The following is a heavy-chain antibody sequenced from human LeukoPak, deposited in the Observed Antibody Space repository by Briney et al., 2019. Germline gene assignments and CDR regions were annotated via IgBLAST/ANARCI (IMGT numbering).Heavy chain of an antibody. Sequence: GGSLRLSCGASGFTFSSFVMSWVRQAPGKGLEWVSPISGSGGGTFYADSVKGRFTISRDNSKNTLYLQMNSLRAEDTAVYYCAKDLKGYSDYDFSDYWGQGTLVTVSS. D-gene: IGHD5-12*01. CDR2: ISGSGGGT. CDR1: GFTFSSFV. CDR3: AKDLKGYSDYDFSDY. V-gene: IGHV3-23*01. J-gene: IGHJ4*02.